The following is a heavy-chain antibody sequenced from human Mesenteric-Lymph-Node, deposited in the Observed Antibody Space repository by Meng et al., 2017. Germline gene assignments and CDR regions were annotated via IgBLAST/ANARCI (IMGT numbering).Heavy chain of an antibody. CDR3: ARPPVTATPYYFDY. J-gene: IGHJ4*02. CDR2: IYPADSDT. CDR1: GYSFTSYW. D-gene: IGHD2-21*02. Sequence: KVSCKGSGYSFTSYWIGWVRQMPGKGLEWMGIIYPADSDTRYSPSFQGQATISADKSISTAYLQWSSLKASDTAMYYCARPPVTATPYYFDYWGQGTLVTVSS. V-gene: IGHV5-51*01.